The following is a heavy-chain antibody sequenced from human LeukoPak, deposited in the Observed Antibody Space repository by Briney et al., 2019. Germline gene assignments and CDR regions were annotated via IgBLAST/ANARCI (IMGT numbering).Heavy chain of an antibody. CDR1: GYTFTSYG. J-gene: IGHJ4*02. CDR2: ISAYNGNT. V-gene: IGHV1-18*01. Sequence: RASVKVSCKASGYTFTSYGISWVRQAPGQGLEWMGWISAYNGNTNYAQKLQGRVTMTTDTSTSTAYMELRSLRSDDTAVYYCARDGIAVALFPFDYWGQGTLVTVSS. D-gene: IGHD6-19*01. CDR3: ARDGIAVALFPFDY.